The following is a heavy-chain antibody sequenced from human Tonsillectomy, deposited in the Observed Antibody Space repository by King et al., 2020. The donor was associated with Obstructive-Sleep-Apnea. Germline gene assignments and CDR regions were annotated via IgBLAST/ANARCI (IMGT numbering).Heavy chain of an antibody. CDR3: ASTCSGGSCSWGRIDY. D-gene: IGHD2-15*01. CDR1: GGSISSGDYY. CDR2: IYYSGNT. J-gene: IGHJ4*02. V-gene: IGHV4-30-4*01. Sequence: QLQESGPGLVKPSQTPSLTCTVSGGSISSGDYYWSWIRQPPGKGLEWIGYIYYSGNTYYNPSLKSRVTISVDTSENQFSLKLSSVTAADTAVYYCASTCSGGSCSWGRIDYWGQGTLVTVSS.